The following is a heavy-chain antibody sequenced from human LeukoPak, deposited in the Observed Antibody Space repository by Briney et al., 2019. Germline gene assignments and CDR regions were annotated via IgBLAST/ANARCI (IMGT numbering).Heavy chain of an antibody. CDR1: GFTFSSYG. CDR3: AKGDRRYSSSGATFDY. D-gene: IGHD6-6*01. V-gene: IGHV3-30*18. Sequence: GGSLRLSCAASGFTFSSYGMHWVRQAPGKGLEWVAVISNDGSNKYYADSVKGRFTISRDNSKNTLYLQMNSLRAEDTAVYYYAKGDRRYSSSGATFDYWGQGTLVTVSS. CDR2: ISNDGSNK. J-gene: IGHJ4*02.